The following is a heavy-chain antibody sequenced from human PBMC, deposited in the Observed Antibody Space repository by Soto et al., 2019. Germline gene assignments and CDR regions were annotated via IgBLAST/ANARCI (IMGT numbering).Heavy chain of an antibody. Sequence: AAVKVSCKACGYTFTSYYMHWVRQAPGQGLEWMGIINPSGGSTSYAQKFQGRVTMTRDTSTSTVYMELSSLRSEDTAVYYCARGNSSYGDYRFAAYDTWGQRTMVTVSS. CDR1: GYTFTSYY. CDR2: INPSGGST. CDR3: ARGNSSYGDYRFAAYDT. J-gene: IGHJ3*02. V-gene: IGHV1-46*01. D-gene: IGHD4-17*01.